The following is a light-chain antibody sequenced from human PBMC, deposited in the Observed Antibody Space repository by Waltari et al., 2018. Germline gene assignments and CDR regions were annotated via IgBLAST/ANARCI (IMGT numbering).Light chain of an antibody. CDR3: ATWDDSLKGWV. V-gene: IGLV1-44*01. J-gene: IGLJ3*02. Sequence: QSVLTQPPSASGTPGKSVTMSCSGSSSNLGKNRVNWYQQVPGTAPKLLIYSDHQRPSGVPARFFGSKSDTSASLAISGLQSDDEADYYCATWDDSLKGWVFGGGTKLTVL. CDR1: SSNLGKNR. CDR2: SDH.